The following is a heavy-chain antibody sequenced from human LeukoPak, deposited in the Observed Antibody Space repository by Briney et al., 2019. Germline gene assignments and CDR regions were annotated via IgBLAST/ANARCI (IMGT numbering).Heavy chain of an antibody. J-gene: IGHJ4*02. D-gene: IGHD3-22*01. CDR2: IYYSGST. CDR3: ATPLDYDSSGYYKN. CDR1: GGSISSSSYY. Sequence: PSETLSLTCTVSGGSISSSSYYWGWIRQPPGKGLEWIGSIYYSGSTYYSPSLKSRVTISVDTSKNQFSLKLSSVTAADTAVYYCATPLDYDSSGYYKNWGQGTLVTVSS. V-gene: IGHV4-39*01.